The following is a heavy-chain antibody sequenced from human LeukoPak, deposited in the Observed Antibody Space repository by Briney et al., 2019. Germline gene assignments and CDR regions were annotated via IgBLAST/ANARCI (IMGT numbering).Heavy chain of an antibody. CDR1: GYTFTGYY. CDR2: INPNSGGT. J-gene: IGHJ5*02. V-gene: IGHV1-2*02. D-gene: IGHD6-13*01. CDR3: ARVRSIAAAGSWFDP. Sequence: ASVKVSCKASGYTFTGYYMHWVRQAPGQGLEWMGWINPNSGGTNYAQKFRGRVTMTRDTSISTAYMELSRLRSDDTAVYYCARVRSIAAAGSWFDPWGQGTLVTVSS.